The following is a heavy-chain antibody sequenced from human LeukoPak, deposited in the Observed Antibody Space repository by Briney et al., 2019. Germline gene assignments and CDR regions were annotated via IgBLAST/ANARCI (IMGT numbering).Heavy chain of an antibody. CDR3: TTDHTDIGRYTGLGGTRVF. V-gene: IGHV3-15*01. CDR2: IRSKGGVETT. D-gene: IGHD2-2*02. J-gene: IGHJ4*02. CDR1: GFTFSRAW. Sequence: GGSLRLSCAASGFTFSRAWMRWVREAPGKGVEWVGHIRSKGGVETTAYSTPVRDRFINSSYDTKRTLYLQMNNLHTEDTPLYNCTTDHTDIGRYTGLGGTRVFWGQGTLATVSS.